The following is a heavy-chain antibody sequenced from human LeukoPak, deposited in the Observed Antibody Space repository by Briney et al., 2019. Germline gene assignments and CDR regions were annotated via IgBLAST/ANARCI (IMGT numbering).Heavy chain of an antibody. CDR2: IYSGGST. V-gene: IGHV3-66*01. CDR1: GFTVSSNY. Sequence: PGGSLRLSCAASGFTVSSNYMSWVRQAPGKGLEWVSVIYSGGSTYYADSVKGRFTISRDNSKNTLYLQMNSLRAEDTAVYYCARGVDYYYYYMDVWGKGTTVTISS. J-gene: IGHJ6*03. D-gene: IGHD2-15*01. CDR3: ARGVDYYYYYMDV.